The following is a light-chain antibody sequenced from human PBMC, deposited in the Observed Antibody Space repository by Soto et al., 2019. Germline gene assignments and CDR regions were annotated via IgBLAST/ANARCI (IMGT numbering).Light chain of an antibody. J-gene: IGKJ1*01. CDR3: QQYGSSPRT. V-gene: IGKV3-20*01. CDR1: QSLSSSD. Sequence: EIVLTQSPGTLSLSPGERATLSCRASQSLSSSDLAWYQHKPGQAPRLLIYGASSRATGIPNRFSGSGSGTDFTLTITRLEPEDYEVYYCQQYGSSPRTFGQGTKVEIK. CDR2: GAS.